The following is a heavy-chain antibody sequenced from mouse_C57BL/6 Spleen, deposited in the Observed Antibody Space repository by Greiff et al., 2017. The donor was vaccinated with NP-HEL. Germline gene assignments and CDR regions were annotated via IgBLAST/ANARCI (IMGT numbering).Heavy chain of an antibody. D-gene: IGHD2-5*01. CDR3: AREKASYYSTLYYAVDY. V-gene: IGHV5-4*01. CDR1: GFTFSSYA. J-gene: IGHJ4*01. Sequence: EVQLVESGGGLVKPGGSLKLSCAASGFTFSSYAMSWVRQTPEKRLEWVATISDGGSYTCYPDNVKGRFTISSDNVKYNLYLPIRHLTSADTAMYYCAREKASYYSTLYYAVDYWGQGTSGTVSS. CDR2: ISDGGSYT.